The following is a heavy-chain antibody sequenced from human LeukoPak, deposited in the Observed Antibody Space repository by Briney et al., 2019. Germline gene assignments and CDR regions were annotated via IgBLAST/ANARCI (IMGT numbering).Heavy chain of an antibody. J-gene: IGHJ4*02. D-gene: IGHD1-1*01. Sequence: ASVKVSCKASSYTFTRYGISWVRQAPGQGLEWMGWISGSNGNTNYAQKFQGRVSMTADTSTSAAYMELRSLRSDDTAVYYCATGDLGYWGQGTLVTVSS. CDR1: SYTFTRYG. CDR2: ISGSNGNT. CDR3: ATGDLGY. V-gene: IGHV1-18*01.